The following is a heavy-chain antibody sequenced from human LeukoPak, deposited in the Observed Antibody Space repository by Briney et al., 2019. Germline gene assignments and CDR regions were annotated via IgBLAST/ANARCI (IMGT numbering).Heavy chain of an antibody. CDR2: VSGSGAHT. CDR3: AKDGGTYPYFLDV. V-gene: IGHV3-23*01. Sequence: PGGSLRLSCAASGFTFSSYAVTWVRQAPGKGLQRVSAVSGSGAHTYYADSVKGRFTISRDNSRDTLYLQMNSLRAEDTAIYICAKDGGTYPYFLDVWGKGTTVIVSS. J-gene: IGHJ6*03. CDR1: GFTFSSYA. D-gene: IGHD1-26*01.